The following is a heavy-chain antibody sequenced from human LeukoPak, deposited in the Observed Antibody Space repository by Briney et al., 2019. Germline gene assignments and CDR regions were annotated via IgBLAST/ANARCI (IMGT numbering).Heavy chain of an antibody. Sequence: GGSLRLSCAASGFTFSSYSMNWVRQAPGKGLEWVSSISSSSSYIYYADSVKGRFTISRDNAKNSLYLQMNSLRAEDTAVYYCARGPQVGATRFDYWGQGTLVTVSS. CDR2: ISSSSSYI. CDR3: ARGPQVGATRFDY. V-gene: IGHV3-21*01. D-gene: IGHD1-26*01. CDR1: GFTFSSYS. J-gene: IGHJ4*02.